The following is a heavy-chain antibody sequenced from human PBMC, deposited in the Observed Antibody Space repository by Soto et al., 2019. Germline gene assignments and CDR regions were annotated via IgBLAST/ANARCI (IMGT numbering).Heavy chain of an antibody. CDR1: GDSVSSNSVA. CDR2: TYYRSKWDY. D-gene: IGHD5-18*01. CDR3: AREWRYGMIDY. Sequence: QVQLQQSGPGLVKPSQTLSLTCAISGDSVSSNSVAWNWIRQSPSTGLEWLGRTYYRSKWDYDYAISVKRRLTHNSDTSKNQISLQLNSVTPEDTAVYYCAREWRYGMIDYWGQGTLVTVSS. J-gene: IGHJ4*02. V-gene: IGHV6-1*01.